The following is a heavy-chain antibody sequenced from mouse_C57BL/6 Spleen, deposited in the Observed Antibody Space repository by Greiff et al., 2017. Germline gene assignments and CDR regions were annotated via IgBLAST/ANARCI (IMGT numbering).Heavy chain of an antibody. V-gene: IGHV5-6*01. Sequence: EVKVVESGGDLVKPGGSLKLSCAASGFTFSSYGMSWVRQTPDKRLEWVATISSGGSYTYYPDSVKGRFTISRDNAKNTLYLQRGSLKSEDTAMYYCARHAVGGAMDYGGQGTSVTVAS. D-gene: IGHD1-1*01. CDR1: GFTFSSYG. CDR2: ISSGGSYT. J-gene: IGHJ4*01. CDR3: ARHAVGGAMDY.